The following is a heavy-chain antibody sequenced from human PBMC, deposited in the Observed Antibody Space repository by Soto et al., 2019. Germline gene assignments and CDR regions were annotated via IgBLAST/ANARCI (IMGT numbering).Heavy chain of an antibody. CDR3: ARDHYYDYYFDY. V-gene: IGHV4-30-4*01. CDR1: GGSFSSGEYY. D-gene: IGHD3-22*01. J-gene: IGHJ4*02. Sequence: SETLSLTCTVSGGSFSSGEYYWGWIRQPPGKGLEWIGYIYYSGSTYYNPSLKSRVTISVDTSKNQFSLKLSSVTAADTAVYYCARDHYYDYYFDYWGQGTLVTVSS. CDR2: IYYSGST.